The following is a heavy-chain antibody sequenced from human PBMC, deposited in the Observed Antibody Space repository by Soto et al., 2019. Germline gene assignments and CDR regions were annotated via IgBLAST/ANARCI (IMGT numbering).Heavy chain of an antibody. J-gene: IGHJ4*02. V-gene: IGHV4-31*03. CDR1: GGSISSGGYY. CDR3: ARMAARPVDYFDY. CDR2: IYYSGST. Sequence: SETLSLTCTVSGGSISSGGYYWSWIRQHPGKGLEWIGYIYYSGSTYYNPSLKSRVTISVDTSKNQFSLKLSSVTAADTAVYYCARMAARPVDYFDYWGQGTLVTSPQ. D-gene: IGHD6-6*01.